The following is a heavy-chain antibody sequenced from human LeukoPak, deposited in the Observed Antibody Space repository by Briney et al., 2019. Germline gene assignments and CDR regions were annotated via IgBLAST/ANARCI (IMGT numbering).Heavy chain of an antibody. D-gene: IGHD2-15*01. V-gene: IGHV3-7*01. CDR3: VRGVTKD. Sequence: PGRSLRLSCAASGFTFSSYGMHWVRQAPGKGLEWVANIKPDGSEENYVHSVKGRFIISRDNAKNSVDLQMRSLRGEDTALYYCVRGVTKDWGRGTLVIVSS. J-gene: IGHJ1*01. CDR2: IKPDGSEE. CDR1: GFTFSSYG.